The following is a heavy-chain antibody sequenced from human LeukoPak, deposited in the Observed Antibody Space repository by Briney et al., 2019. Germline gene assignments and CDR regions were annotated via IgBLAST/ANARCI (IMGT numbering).Heavy chain of an antibody. J-gene: IGHJ4*02. CDR2: MNPNSGNT. CDR3: ARGRPRRYYDFWSGYPNHFDY. CDR1: GYTFTSYD. D-gene: IGHD3-3*01. Sequence: ASVKVSCKASGYTFTSYDINWVRQATGQGLEWMGWMNPNSGNTGYAQKFQGRVTMTRNTSISTACMELSSLRSEDTAVYYCARGRPRRYYDFWSGYPNHFDYWGQGTLVTVSS. V-gene: IGHV1-8*01.